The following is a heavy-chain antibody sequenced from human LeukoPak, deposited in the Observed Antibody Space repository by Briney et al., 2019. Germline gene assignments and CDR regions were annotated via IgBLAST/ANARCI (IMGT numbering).Heavy chain of an antibody. CDR1: GFTFSSYW. J-gene: IGHJ4*02. CDR2: IKQDGSEK. D-gene: IGHD3-22*01. Sequence: GGSLRLSCAASGFTFSSYWMSWVRQAPGKGLEWVANIKQDGSEKYYVDSVKGRFTISRDNAKNSLYLQMNSLRAEDTAVYYCARAAHYYDSSGYYSYWGQGTLVTVSS. V-gene: IGHV3-7*01. CDR3: ARAAHYYDSSGYYSY.